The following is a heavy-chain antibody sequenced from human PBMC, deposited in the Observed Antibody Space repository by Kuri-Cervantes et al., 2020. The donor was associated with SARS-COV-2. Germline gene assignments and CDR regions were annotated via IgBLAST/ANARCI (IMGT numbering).Heavy chain of an antibody. D-gene: IGHD3-16*01. J-gene: IGHJ4*02. CDR2: IWYDGSNK. CDR3: ARDLAY. Sequence: LSLTCAASGFTFSSYEMNWVRQAPGKGLEWVAVIWYDGSNKYYADSVKGRFTISRDNSKNTLYLQMNSLRAEDTAVYYCARDLAYWGQGTLVTVSS. V-gene: IGHV3-33*08. CDR1: GFTFSSYE.